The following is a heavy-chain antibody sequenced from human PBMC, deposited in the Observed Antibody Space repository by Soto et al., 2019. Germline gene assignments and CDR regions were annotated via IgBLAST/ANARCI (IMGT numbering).Heavy chain of an antibody. CDR3: AKALVGEVGATDY. Sequence: GGSLRLSCTASGFTFSNYAMSWVRQAPGKGLEWASAITRTDSTYYADSVKGRFTISRDNSRNTLYLQMNSLGAEDAALYYCAKALVGEVGATDYWGQGTLVTVSS. V-gene: IGHV3-23*01. CDR2: ITRTDST. D-gene: IGHD1-26*01. J-gene: IGHJ4*02. CDR1: GFTFSNYA.